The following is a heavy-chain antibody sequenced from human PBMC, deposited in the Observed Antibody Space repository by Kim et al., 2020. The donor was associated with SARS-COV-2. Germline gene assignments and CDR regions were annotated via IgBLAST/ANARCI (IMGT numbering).Heavy chain of an antibody. Sequence: ITYSESTNSTASLKGRVTISVDTSKNQFSLKLSAVTAADTAVYYCASGFDYWGQGTLVTVSS. V-gene: IGHV4-59*08. J-gene: IGHJ4*02. CDR3: ASGFDY. CDR2: ITYSEST.